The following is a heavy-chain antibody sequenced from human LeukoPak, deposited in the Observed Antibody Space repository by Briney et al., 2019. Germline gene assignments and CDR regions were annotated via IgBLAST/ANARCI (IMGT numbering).Heavy chain of an antibody. J-gene: IGHJ6*03. V-gene: IGHV1-69*05. CDR2: IIPIFGTA. Sequence: SVKVSCKASGGTFSSYAISWVRQAPGQGLEWMGGIIPIFGTANYAQKFQGGVTITTDESTSTAYMELSSPRSEDTAVYYCARGPGGDDFWSGYLSAGYMDVWGKGTTVTVSS. CDR3: ARGPGGDDFWSGYLSAGYMDV. D-gene: IGHD3-3*01. CDR1: GGTFSSYA.